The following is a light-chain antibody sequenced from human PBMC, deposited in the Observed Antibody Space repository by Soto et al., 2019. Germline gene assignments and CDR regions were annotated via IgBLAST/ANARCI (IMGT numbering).Light chain of an antibody. V-gene: IGKV1D-16*01. Sequence: DIQMTQSPSSLSASLGDRVTITCRASQGINNLLAWYQQKPGKAPKSLIKTASILQSGVPSRFSGSGSESDFTLTVSSLQPEDFASYYCQHYNSFPRTFGQGSRLEI. CDR2: TAS. CDR1: QGINNL. CDR3: QHYNSFPRT. J-gene: IGKJ5*01.